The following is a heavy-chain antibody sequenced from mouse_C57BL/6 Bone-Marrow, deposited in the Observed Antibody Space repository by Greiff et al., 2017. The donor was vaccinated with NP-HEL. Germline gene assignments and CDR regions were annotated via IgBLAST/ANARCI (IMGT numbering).Heavy chain of an antibody. CDR3: ARKDDYDGFAY. V-gene: IGHV5-4*03. Sequence: DVKLVESGGGLVKPGGSLKLSCAASGFTFSSYAMSWVRQTPEKRLEWVATISDGGSYTYYPDNVKGRFTISRDNAKNNLYLQMSHLKSEDTAMYYCARKDDYDGFAYWGQGTLVTVSA. CDR1: GFTFSSYA. J-gene: IGHJ3*01. CDR2: ISDGGSYT. D-gene: IGHD2-4*01.